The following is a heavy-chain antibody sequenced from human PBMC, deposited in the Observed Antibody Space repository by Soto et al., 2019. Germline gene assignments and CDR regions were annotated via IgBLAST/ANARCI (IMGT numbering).Heavy chain of an antibody. Sequence: QLQLQESGPGLVKPSETLSLTCTVSGGSISSSSYYWGWIRQPPGKGLEWIGSIYYSGSTYYNPSLKRRVTISVDTSKNQFSLKLSSVTAADTAVYYCARLPVNCTNGVCYPTTQNWFDPWGQGTLVTVSS. D-gene: IGHD2-8*01. CDR2: IYYSGST. CDR3: ARLPVNCTNGVCYPTTQNWFDP. J-gene: IGHJ5*02. V-gene: IGHV4-39*01. CDR1: GGSISSSSYY.